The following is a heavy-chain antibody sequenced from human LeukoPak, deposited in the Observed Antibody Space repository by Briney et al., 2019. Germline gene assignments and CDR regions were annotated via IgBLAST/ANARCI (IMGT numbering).Heavy chain of an antibody. CDR1: GGPISSSSYY. D-gene: IGHD3-22*01. V-gene: IGHV4-39*01. CDR2: IYYSGST. Sequence: PSETLSLTCTVSGGPISSSSYYWGWIRQPPGKGLEWIGSIYYSGSTYYNPSLKSRVTISVDTSKNQFSLKLSSVTAADTAVYYCARGMYYDSSGYYYAYFDYWGQGTLVTVSS. CDR3: ARGMYYDSSGYYYAYFDY. J-gene: IGHJ4*02.